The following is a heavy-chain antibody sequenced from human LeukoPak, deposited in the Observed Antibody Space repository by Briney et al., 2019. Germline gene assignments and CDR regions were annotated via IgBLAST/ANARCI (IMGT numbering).Heavy chain of an antibody. CDR3: ARAREGFPLGAYFDY. CDR2: IYYSGST. V-gene: IGHV4-59*12. Sequence: SETLSLTCTVSGGSISSYYWSWIRQPPGKGLEWIGYIYYSGSTNYSPSLKSRVTISVDTSKNQFSLKLSSVTAADTAVYYCARAREGFPLGAYFDYWGQGTLVTVSS. D-gene: IGHD3-16*02. J-gene: IGHJ4*02. CDR1: GGSISSYY.